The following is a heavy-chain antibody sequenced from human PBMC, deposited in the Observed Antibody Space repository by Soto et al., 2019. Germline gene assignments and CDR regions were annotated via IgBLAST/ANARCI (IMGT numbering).Heavy chain of an antibody. CDR1: GGSISSYY. CDR2: IYYSGST. V-gene: IGHV4-59*01. Sequence: PSETLSLTCTVSGGSISSYYWSWIRQPPWKGLEWIGYIYYSGSTNYNPSLKSRVTISVDTSKNQFSLKLSSVTAADTAVYYCARSPPPDYDYIWGSYRYFDYWGQGPLVTVSS. D-gene: IGHD3-16*02. J-gene: IGHJ4*02. CDR3: ARSPPPDYDYIWGSYRYFDY.